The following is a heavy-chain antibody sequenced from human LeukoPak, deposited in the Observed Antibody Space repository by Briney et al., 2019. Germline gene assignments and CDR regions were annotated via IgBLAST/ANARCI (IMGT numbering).Heavy chain of an antibody. CDR1: GGTFSSYA. J-gene: IGHJ4*02. Sequence: ASVKVSCKASGGTFSSYAISWVRQAPGQGLEWMGRIIPILGIANYAQKFQGRVTITADKSTSTAYMELSSLRSEDTAVYYCVRHLSDITSCPNYWGPGTLITVAS. CDR3: VRHLSDITSCPNY. CDR2: IIPILGIA. D-gene: IGHD2-2*01. V-gene: IGHV1-69*04.